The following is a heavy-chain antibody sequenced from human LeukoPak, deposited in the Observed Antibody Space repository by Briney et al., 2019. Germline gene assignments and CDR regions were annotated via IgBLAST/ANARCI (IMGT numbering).Heavy chain of an antibody. CDR1: GYTFTGYY. CDR3: ARSAESSSWVEFDY. V-gene: IGHV1-2*02. CDR2: INPNSGGT. J-gene: IGHJ4*02. D-gene: IGHD6-13*01. Sequence: GAPVKVSCKASGYTFTGYYMHWVRQAPGQGLEWMGWINPNSGGTNYAQKFQVRGTMTRDTSISTAYMELSRLRSDDTAVYYCARSAESSSWVEFDYWGQGTLVTVSS.